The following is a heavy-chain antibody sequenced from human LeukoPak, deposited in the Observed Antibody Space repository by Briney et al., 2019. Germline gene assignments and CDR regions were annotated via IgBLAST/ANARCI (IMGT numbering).Heavy chain of an antibody. V-gene: IGHV3-23*01. Sequence: GGSLRLSCAASGFTFSSYAMSWVRQAPGKGLEWVSVISNSGGSTYHADSVKGRFTISRDISKNTLYLQMNSLRAEDTAVYYCAKDMRFDWTPYYFDYWGQGTLVTVSS. CDR3: AKDMRFDWTPYYFDY. CDR1: GFTFSSYA. CDR2: ISNSGGST. J-gene: IGHJ4*02. D-gene: IGHD3-9*01.